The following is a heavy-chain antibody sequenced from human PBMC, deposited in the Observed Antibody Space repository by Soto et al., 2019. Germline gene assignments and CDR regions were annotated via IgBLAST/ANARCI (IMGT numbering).Heavy chain of an antibody. CDR3: ARDSSGRHDY. Sequence: QVQLQESGPGLLKTSETLSLTCTVSGGSLRSGSYYWSLIRQPPVKGLEWIGYVYHGGATTYNASLKSRVTISVDTTKNQFFLKVNSVTAADTAVSCCARDSSGRHDYWGQGTPVTVSP. V-gene: IGHV4-61*01. D-gene: IGHD3-22*01. CDR2: VYHGGAT. J-gene: IGHJ4*02. CDR1: GGSLRSGSYY.